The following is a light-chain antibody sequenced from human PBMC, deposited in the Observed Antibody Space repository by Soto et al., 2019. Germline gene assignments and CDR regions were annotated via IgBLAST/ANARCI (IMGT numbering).Light chain of an antibody. CDR2: EVN. CDR3: YSFAGRGSWV. CDR1: SSDVGSYNL. Sequence: QSALTQPASVSGSPGQSITISCTGTSSDVGSYNLVSWYQQHPGKAPKLIIYEVNKRPSGVSNRFSGSKSANTASLTISGLQAEDEAEYYCYSFAGRGSWVFGGGTKLTVL. V-gene: IGLV2-23*02. J-gene: IGLJ3*02.